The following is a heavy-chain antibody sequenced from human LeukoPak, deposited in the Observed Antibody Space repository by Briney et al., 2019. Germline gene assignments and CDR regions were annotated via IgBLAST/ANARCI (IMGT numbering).Heavy chain of an antibody. CDR1: GFTFSSYS. Sequence: GGSLRLSCAASGFTFSSYSMNWVRQAPGKGLEWVANIKQDGSEKYYVDSVKGRFAISRDNAKNSLYLQMNSLRAEDTAVYYCAKSKSGSYPAWGQGTLVTVSS. V-gene: IGHV3-7*01. J-gene: IGHJ4*02. CDR2: IKQDGSEK. CDR3: AKSKSGSYPA. D-gene: IGHD1-26*01.